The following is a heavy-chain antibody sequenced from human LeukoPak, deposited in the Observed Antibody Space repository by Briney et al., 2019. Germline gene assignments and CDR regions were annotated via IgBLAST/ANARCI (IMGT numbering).Heavy chain of an antibody. V-gene: IGHV1-69*04. J-gene: IGHJ4*02. CDR2: IIPILGIA. D-gene: IGHD3-22*01. Sequence: ASVKVSCKASGGTFSSYAISWVRQAPGQGLEWMGRIIPILGIANYAQKSQGRVTITADKSTSTAYMELSSLRSEDTAVYYCARVVDDSRSDYFDYWGQGTLVTVSS. CDR1: GGTFSSYA. CDR3: ARVVDDSRSDYFDY.